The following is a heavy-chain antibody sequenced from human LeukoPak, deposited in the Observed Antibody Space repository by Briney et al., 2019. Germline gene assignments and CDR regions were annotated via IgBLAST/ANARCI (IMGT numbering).Heavy chain of an antibody. CDR1: GGSIINYY. V-gene: IGHV4-4*07. D-gene: IGHD4-17*01. CDR3: ARDWGYGDYLFDY. Sequence: SETLSLTCTVSGGSIINYYWSWIRQPARKGLEWIGRIYSSGSTTYNPSLKSRVTMSVDTSKNQFSLKLRSVTAADTAVYYCARDWGYGDYLFDYWGQGTLVTVSS. J-gene: IGHJ4*02. CDR2: IYSSGST.